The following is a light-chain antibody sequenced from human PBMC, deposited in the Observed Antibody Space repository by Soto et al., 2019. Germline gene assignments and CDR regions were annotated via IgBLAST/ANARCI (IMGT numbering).Light chain of an antibody. CDR3: SSYTRTSTYVV. CDR1: SSDIGGYNY. J-gene: IGLJ2*01. CDR2: DVS. V-gene: IGLV2-14*03. Sequence: QSALTQPASASGSPGQSITITCTGSSSDIGGYNYVSWYQHHPGKAPRLIIYDVSNRPSGVSNRFSGSKSDNTASLTISGLQSEDEADYYCSSYTRTSTYVVIGGGTQLTVL.